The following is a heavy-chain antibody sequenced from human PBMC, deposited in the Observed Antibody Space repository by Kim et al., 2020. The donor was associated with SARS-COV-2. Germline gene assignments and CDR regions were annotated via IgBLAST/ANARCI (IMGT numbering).Heavy chain of an antibody. D-gene: IGHD2-2*01. V-gene: IGHV1-2*02. CDR3: ASPGGYCSSTSCPNYL. Sequence: ASVKVSCKASGYTFTGYYMHWVRQAPGQGLEWMGWINPNSGGTNYAQKFQGRVTMTRDTSISTAYMELSRLRSDDTAVYYCASPGGYCSSTSCPNYLWGQGTLVTVSS. CDR2: INPNSGGT. J-gene: IGHJ4*02. CDR1: GYTFTGYY.